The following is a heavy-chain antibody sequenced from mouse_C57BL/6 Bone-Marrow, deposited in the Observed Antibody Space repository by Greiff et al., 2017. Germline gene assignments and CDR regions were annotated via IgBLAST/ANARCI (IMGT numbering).Heavy chain of an antibody. CDR1: GYTFTSYW. CDR3: ARDYEYDGWYFDV. J-gene: IGHJ1*01. D-gene: IGHD2-4*01. Sequence: QVQLQQSGAELVKPGASVKMSCKASGYTFTSYWITWVKQRPGQGLEWIGDIYPGSGSTNYNEKFKSKATLTVDTSSSTAYMQLSSLTSEDSAVYYCARDYEYDGWYFDVWGAGTTVTVSS. V-gene: IGHV1-55*01. CDR2: IYPGSGST.